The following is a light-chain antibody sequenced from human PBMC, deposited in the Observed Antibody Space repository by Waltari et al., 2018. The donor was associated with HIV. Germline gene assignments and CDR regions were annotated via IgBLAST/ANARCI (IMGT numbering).Light chain of an antibody. V-gene: IGLV1-44*01. CDR2: NNK. J-gene: IGLJ3*02. Sequence: QSVLTQPPSASGTPGQTVTISCSGGHSNIGSNTVNWYQHLPGTAPKLPKCNNKQRPTGAPDRFSGSKSGTSASLAISGLQSEDEADFYCAAWDDRLNGVVFGGGTRLTVV. CDR3: AAWDDRLNGVV. CDR1: HSNIGSNT.